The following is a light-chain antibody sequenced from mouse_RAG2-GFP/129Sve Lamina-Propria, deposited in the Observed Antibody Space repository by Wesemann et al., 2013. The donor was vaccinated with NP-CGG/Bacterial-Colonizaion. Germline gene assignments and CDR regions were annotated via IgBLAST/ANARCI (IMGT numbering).Light chain of an antibody. CDR2: SAS. Sequence: DIVMTQSQKFMSTTVGDRVSITCKASQNVGTAVAWYQQKPGQSPKLLIYSASNRYTGVPDRFTGSGSGTDSPLTISSVQAEDLAVYFCQQDYSSPWTFGGGTKLEIK. J-gene: IGKJ1*01. CDR1: QNVGTA. CDR3: QQDYSSPWT. V-gene: IGKV6-13*01.